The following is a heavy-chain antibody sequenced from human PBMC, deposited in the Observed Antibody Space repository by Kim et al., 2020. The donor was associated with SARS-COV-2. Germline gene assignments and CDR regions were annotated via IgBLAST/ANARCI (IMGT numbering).Heavy chain of an antibody. CDR1: GGTFSSYA. Sequence: SVKVSCKASGGTFSSYAVSWVRQAPGQGLEWMGGITPMFGTANYAQTFQGRVTITADESTSTAYMELSSLRSEDTAVYYCARGPPEYCSGGSCGHSIIYYYYGMDVWGQGTTVTVSS. D-gene: IGHD2-15*01. J-gene: IGHJ6*02. V-gene: IGHV1-69*13. CDR3: ARGPPEYCSGGSCGHSIIYYYYGMDV. CDR2: ITPMFGTA.